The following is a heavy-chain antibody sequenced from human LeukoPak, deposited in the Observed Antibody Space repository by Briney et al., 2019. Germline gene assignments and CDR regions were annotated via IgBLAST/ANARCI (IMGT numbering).Heavy chain of an antibody. CDR1: GGSIISGN. CDR2: ISISSNYI. Sequence: PSGTLSLTCAVSGGSIISGNWWSWVRQAPGKGLEWVSSISISSNYIYYPDSLKGRFTISRDNAKNSLYLQMNSLRAEDTAVYYCARGSRLGVVERDAFDIWGQGTMVTVSS. CDR3: ARGSRLGVVERDAFDI. V-gene: IGHV3-21*01. J-gene: IGHJ3*02. D-gene: IGHD3-3*01.